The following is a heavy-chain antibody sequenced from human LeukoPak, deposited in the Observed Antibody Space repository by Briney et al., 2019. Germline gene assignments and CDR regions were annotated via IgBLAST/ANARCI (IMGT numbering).Heavy chain of an antibody. CDR2: IYYSGST. Sequence: SETLSLTCTVSGGSISSSSYYWGWIRQPPGKGLEWIGSIYYSGSTYYNPSLKSRVTISVDTSKNQFSLKLSSVTAADTAVYYCARVSGYYSGGSCEGVYWGQGTLVTVSS. CDR3: ARVSGYYSGGSCEGVY. V-gene: IGHV4-39*07. D-gene: IGHD2-15*01. J-gene: IGHJ4*02. CDR1: GGSISSSSYY.